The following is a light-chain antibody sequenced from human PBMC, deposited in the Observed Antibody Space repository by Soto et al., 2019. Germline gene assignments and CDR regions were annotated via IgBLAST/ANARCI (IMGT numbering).Light chain of an antibody. CDR3: QQYVVSPGT. J-gene: IGKJ1*01. Sequence: EILLTQSPGTLSLSPGERATLPCRASESVMRNYLAWYQHKPGQSPRLLIYGAYSRATGIPDRFSGSGSGTDFTLTVSRLEPEDFAVYYCQQYVVSPGTFGQGTKVDIK. CDR2: GAY. V-gene: IGKV3-20*01. CDR1: ESVMRNY.